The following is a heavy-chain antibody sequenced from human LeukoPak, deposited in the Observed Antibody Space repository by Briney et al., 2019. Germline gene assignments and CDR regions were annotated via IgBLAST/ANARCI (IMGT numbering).Heavy chain of an antibody. CDR2: IYYSGST. V-gene: IGHV4-59*01. Sequence: PSETLSLTCTVSGGSISSYYWSWIRQPPGKGLEWIGYIYYSGSTNYNPSLKSRVTISVDTSKNQFSLKLSSVTAADTAVYCCARDIPVGSSWYFDYWGQGTLVTVSS. CDR1: GGSISSYY. D-gene: IGHD6-13*01. CDR3: ARDIPVGSSWYFDY. J-gene: IGHJ4*02.